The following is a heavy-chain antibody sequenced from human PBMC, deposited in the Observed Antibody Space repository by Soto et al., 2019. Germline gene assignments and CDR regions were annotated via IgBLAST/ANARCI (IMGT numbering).Heavy chain of an antibody. CDR3: AICTVDTIVTSGWCHYLVP. J-gene: IGHJ5*02. CDR2: VSGSGGTT. V-gene: IGHV3-23*01. Sequence: EVQLLDSGGGLVQPGGSLRLSGAASGFTFSSSALSWVRQAPGKGLEWVSAVSGSGGTTYYADSVRGRFTISRDNSKNTRYLQMNSLRAEDTAIYFCAICTVDTIVTSGWCHYLVPWGQGTLVTVSS. CDR1: GFTFSSSA. D-gene: IGHD6-19*01.